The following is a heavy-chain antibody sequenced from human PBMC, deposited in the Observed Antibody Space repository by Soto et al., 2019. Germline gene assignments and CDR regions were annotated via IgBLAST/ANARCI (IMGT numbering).Heavy chain of an antibody. J-gene: IGHJ6*02. D-gene: IGHD2-2*01. CDR1: GGTFSSYA. Sequence: QVQLVQSGAEVKKPGSSVKVSCKASGGTFSSYAISWVRQAPGQGLEWMGGIIPIFGTANYAQKFQGRVTITADESKSPRNMGLSSLRSEDTAVYYCGSRVVPAAKNYYYYGRDVWGQGTTVTVSS. CDR3: GSRVVPAAKNYYYYGRDV. V-gene: IGHV1-69*01. CDR2: IIPIFGTA.